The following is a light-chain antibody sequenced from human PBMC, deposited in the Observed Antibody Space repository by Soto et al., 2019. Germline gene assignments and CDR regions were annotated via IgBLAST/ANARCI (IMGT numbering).Light chain of an antibody. V-gene: IGLV2-14*03. CDR3: SSYTITNVV. CDR1: SSDVGDYNY. J-gene: IGLJ2*01. CDR2: DVS. Sequence: QSVLTQPASVSGSPGQSITISCTGTSSDVGDYNYVSWYQQHPGKAPKLMIFDVSNRPSGVSNRFSGSKSGTTASLTISGLQAEDEADYYCSSYTITNVVFGGGTKVTVL.